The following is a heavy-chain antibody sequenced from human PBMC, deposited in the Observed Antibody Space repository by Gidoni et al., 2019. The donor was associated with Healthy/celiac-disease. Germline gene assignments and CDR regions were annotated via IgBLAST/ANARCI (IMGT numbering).Heavy chain of an antibody. Sequence: QVHLQESGPGLVKPSQTLSLTCTVSAGSISRGDYYWSWIRQPPGKGLEWIGYIYYSGSTYYNPSLKSRVTISVDTSKNQFSLKLSSVTAADTAVYYCARTDTHYYGSGSYYDYWGQGTLVTVSS. V-gene: IGHV4-30-4*01. CDR3: ARTDTHYYGSGSYYDY. CDR2: IYYSGST. J-gene: IGHJ4*02. D-gene: IGHD3-10*01. CDR1: AGSISRGDYY.